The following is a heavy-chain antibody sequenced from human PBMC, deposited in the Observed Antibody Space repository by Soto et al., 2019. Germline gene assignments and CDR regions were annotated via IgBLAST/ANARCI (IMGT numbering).Heavy chain of an antibody. V-gene: IGHV1-69*01. CDR3: ARDAGNTVTHRRGAFDI. Sequence: QVQLVQSGAEVKKPGSSVKVSCKASGGTFSSYAISWVRQAPGQGLEWMGGIIPIFGTANYAQKFQGRVTITADESTSTAYMELSSLRSEDTAVYYCARDAGNTVTHRRGAFDIWGQGTMVTVSS. CDR1: GGTFSSYA. CDR2: IIPIFGTA. D-gene: IGHD4-17*01. J-gene: IGHJ3*02.